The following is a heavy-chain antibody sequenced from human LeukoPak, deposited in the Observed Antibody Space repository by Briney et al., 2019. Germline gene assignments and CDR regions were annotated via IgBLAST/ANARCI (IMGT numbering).Heavy chain of an antibody. J-gene: IGHJ4*02. D-gene: IGHD3-22*01. CDR1: GGTFSSYA. Sequence: PVKVSCKASGGTFSSYAISWVRQAPGQGLEWMGRIIPIFGTANYAQKFQGRVTITTDESTSTAYMELSSLRSEDTAVYYCARDSYYDSSGYYPYYFDYWGQGTLVTVSS. CDR2: IIPIFGTA. V-gene: IGHV1-69*05. CDR3: ARDSYYDSSGYYPYYFDY.